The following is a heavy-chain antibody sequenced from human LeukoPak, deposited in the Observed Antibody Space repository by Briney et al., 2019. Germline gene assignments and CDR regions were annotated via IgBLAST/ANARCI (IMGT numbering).Heavy chain of an antibody. J-gene: IGHJ4*02. Sequence: GGSLRLSCAASGFTFSSYSMNWVRQAPGKGLEWVSYISSSGSTIYYADSVKGRFTISRDNAKNSLYLQMNSLRAEDTAVYYCARRPPDYGDYSYYFDYWGQGTLVTVSS. CDR1: GFTFSSYS. CDR2: ISSSGSTI. CDR3: ARRPPDYGDYSYYFDY. D-gene: IGHD4-17*01. V-gene: IGHV3-48*04.